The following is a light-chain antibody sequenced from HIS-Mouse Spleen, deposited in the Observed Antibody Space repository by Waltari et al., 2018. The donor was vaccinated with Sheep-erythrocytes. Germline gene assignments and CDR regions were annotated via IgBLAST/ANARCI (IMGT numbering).Light chain of an antibody. Sequence: QSALTQPASVSGSPGQSITISCTGTSSDVGSYNLVSWSQQHPGQAPKLMIYEGSKRPSGVSNRFSGSKSGNTASLTISGLQAEDEADYYCCSYAGSSTPWVFGGGTKLTVL. V-gene: IGLV2-23*01. J-gene: IGLJ3*02. CDR1: SSDVGSYNL. CDR2: EGS. CDR3: CSYAGSSTPWV.